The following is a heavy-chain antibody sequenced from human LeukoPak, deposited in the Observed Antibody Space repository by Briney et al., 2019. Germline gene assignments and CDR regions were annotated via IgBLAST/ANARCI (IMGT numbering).Heavy chain of an antibody. V-gene: IGHV3-30*18. D-gene: IGHD1-1*01. J-gene: IGHJ4*02. CDR3: AKGYNWNDSY. CDR2: TSADGSNK. Sequence: GGSLRLSCAASGFSFSSYGMHWVRQAPGKGLEWVAVTSADGSNKYYADSVKGRFTISRDNSKNTSYLQMNSLRGEDTAVYYCAKGYNWNDSYWGQGTLVTVSS. CDR1: GFSFSSYG.